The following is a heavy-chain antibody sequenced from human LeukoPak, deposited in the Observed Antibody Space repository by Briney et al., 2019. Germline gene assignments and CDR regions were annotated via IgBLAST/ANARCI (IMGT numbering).Heavy chain of an antibody. D-gene: IGHD2-2*01. V-gene: IGHV4-59*08. J-gene: IGHJ6*02. Sequence: PSETLSLTCTDSGGSISSYYWSWIRQPPGKGLEWIGYIYYSGSTNYNPSLKSRVTISVDTSKNQFSLKLSSVTAADTAVYYCARHLNHCSSTSCSAYYYGMDVWGQGTTVTVSS. CDR1: GGSISSYY. CDR2: IYYSGST. CDR3: ARHLNHCSSTSCSAYYYGMDV.